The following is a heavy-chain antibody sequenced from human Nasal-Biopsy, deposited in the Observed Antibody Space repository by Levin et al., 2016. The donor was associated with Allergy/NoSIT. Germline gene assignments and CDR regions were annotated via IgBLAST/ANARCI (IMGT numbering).Heavy chain of an antibody. CDR1: GFSFRSYD. CDR2: IGGPADST. Sequence: GSLRLSCAASGFSFRSYDMSWVRQSPGKGLEWVSSIGGPADSTYYADSVRGRFTISRDTSKNTLHLQMTGLRTEDTAVYYCATDHTSVTTYSYYHYMDVWGRGTTVTVSS. CDR3: ATDHTSVTTYSYYHYMDV. J-gene: IGHJ6*03. D-gene: IGHD4-17*01. V-gene: IGHV3-23*01.